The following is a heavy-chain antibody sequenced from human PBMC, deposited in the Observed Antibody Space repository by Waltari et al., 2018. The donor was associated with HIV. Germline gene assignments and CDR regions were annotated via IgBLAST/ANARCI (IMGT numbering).Heavy chain of an antibody. J-gene: IGHJ3*02. CDR1: GGSISSYY. D-gene: IGHD1-26*01. Sequence: QVQLQESGPGLVKPSETLSLTCTVSGGSISSYYWSWIRQPPGKGLEWIGYIYYSGSTNHHPSLNSRVTISVDTYKNQFSLKLSSVTAVDTAVYYCARGGYSGSYRDAFDIWGQGTMVTISS. CDR3: ARGGYSGSYRDAFDI. CDR2: IYYSGST. V-gene: IGHV4-59*01.